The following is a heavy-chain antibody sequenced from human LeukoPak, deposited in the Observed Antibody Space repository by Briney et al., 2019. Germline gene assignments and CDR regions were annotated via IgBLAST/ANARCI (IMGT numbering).Heavy chain of an antibody. D-gene: IGHD2-15*01. CDR3: AKILMGYCSGGSCYSF. J-gene: IGHJ4*02. V-gene: IGHV3-23*01. CDR1: GFTFSSYA. CDR2: ISGSGGST. Sequence: GGSLRLSCAASGFTFSSYAMSWVRQAPGKGLEWVSAISGSGGSTYYADSVKGRFTISRDNSKNTLYLQMNSLRAEDTAVYYCAKILMGYCSGGSCYSFWGQGTLVTVSS.